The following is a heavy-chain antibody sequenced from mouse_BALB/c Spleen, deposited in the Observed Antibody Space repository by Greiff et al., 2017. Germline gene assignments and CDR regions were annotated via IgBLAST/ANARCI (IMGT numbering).Heavy chain of an antibody. CDR3: ARDYRYDDYYAMDY. V-gene: IGHV1-87*01. CDR2: IYPGDGDT. D-gene: IGHD2-14*01. Sequence: QVQLQQSGAELARPGASVKLSCKASGYTFTSYWMQWVKQRPGQGLEWIGAIYPGDGDTRYTQKFKGKATLTADKSSSTAYMQLSSLASEDSAVYYCARDYRYDDYYAMDYWGQGTSVTVSS. CDR1: GYTFTSYW. J-gene: IGHJ4*01.